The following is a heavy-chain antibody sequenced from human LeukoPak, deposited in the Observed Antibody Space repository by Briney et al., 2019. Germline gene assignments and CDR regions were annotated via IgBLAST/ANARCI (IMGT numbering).Heavy chain of an antibody. J-gene: IGHJ4*02. Sequence: ESLKISCKGSGYSFTTYWVVWVRQMPGKGLEWMGIIYPGDSDTRYSPSFQGQVTISADRSINTAYLQWTSLTASDTAMYYCARQDHGSYDYWGQGTLVTVSS. D-gene: IGHD3-10*01. CDR3: ARQDHGSYDY. CDR2: IYPGDSDT. V-gene: IGHV5-51*01. CDR1: GYSFTTYW.